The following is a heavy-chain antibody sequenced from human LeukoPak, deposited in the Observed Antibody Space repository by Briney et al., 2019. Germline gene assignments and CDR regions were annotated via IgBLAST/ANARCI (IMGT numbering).Heavy chain of an antibody. J-gene: IGHJ4*02. CDR1: GFTFSSYG. Sequence: PGGSLRLSCAASGFTFSSYGMHWVRQAPGKGPEWVGRIKSKTDGGTTDYAAPVRGRFTISRDDSKNTLYLQMNSLKTEDTAVYYCTTDLHYDTLTGYYNPDYWGQGTLVTVSS. CDR3: TTDLHYDTLTGYYNPDY. CDR2: IKSKTDGGTT. V-gene: IGHV3-15*01. D-gene: IGHD3-9*01.